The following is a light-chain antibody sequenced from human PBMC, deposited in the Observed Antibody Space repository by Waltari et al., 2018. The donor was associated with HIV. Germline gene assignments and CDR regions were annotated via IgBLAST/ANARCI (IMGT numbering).Light chain of an antibody. J-gene: IGLJ1*01. CDR3: CSYTSSSTYV. Sequence: QSALTQPASVSGSPGQSIPLSCTGTRSDVGGSDFVSWYQQFPGKAPKLMIFEVNNRPSGVSSRFSGSKSGNTASLTISGLQAEDEADYYCCSYTSSSTYVFGTGTKVTVL. V-gene: IGLV2-14*01. CDR1: RSDVGGSDF. CDR2: EVN.